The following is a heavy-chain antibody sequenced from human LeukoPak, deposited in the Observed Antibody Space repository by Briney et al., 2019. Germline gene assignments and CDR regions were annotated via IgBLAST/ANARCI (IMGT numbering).Heavy chain of an antibody. D-gene: IGHD1-1*01. Sequence: PSQTLSLTCAVSGGSISSGGYSWSWIRQPPGKGLEWIGYIYHSGSTYYNPSLKSRVTISVDRSKNQFSLKLSSVTAADTAVYYCARDDDAQGDWGQGTLVTVSS. J-gene: IGHJ4*02. CDR3: ARDDDAQGD. CDR1: GGSISSGGYS. CDR2: IYHSGST. V-gene: IGHV4-30-2*01.